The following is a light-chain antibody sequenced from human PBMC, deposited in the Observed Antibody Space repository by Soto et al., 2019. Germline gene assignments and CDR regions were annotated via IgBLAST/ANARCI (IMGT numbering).Light chain of an antibody. CDR2: GAS. V-gene: IGKV3-20*01. CDR1: KSVSSSY. Sequence: EIVLTQSPGTLSLYPGERATLSCRASKSVSSSYLTWNQQKPGQAPRLLIYGASSRATGIPDRFSGSGSGTDFTLTISRLEPEDFAVYYCQQFGSSPLFTFGPGTKVDVK. CDR3: QQFGSSPLFT. J-gene: IGKJ3*01.